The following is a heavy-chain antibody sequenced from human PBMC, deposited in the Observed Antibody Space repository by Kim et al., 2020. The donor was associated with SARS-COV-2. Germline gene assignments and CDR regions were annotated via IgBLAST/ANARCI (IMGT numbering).Heavy chain of an antibody. D-gene: IGHD6-13*01. Sequence: GGSLRLSCTGSGFTFGDYAIIWVCQAPGKGLEWVGFIRSKVYGATIEYAASLKDRFIISRDDSKSIAYLQMNSLKIEDTAVYFCTRQHQLLDYWGQGTLVTVSS. CDR2: IRSKVYGATI. V-gene: IGHV3-49*04. J-gene: IGHJ4*02. CDR1: GFTFGDYA. CDR3: TRQHQLLDY.